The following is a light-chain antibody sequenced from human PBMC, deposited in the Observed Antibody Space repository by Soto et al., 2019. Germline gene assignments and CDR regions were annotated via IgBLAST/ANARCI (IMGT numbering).Light chain of an antibody. Sequence: DIHMTQSPSSVSASVGYRFTITCRASRSIATYLNWYQQSKGKAPKVLIYAASTLPSGVPSRFSGSRYGPDLTITISSMQNEDFETYYCQQSYSSTPTFGHGTQVDIK. J-gene: IGKJ1*01. V-gene: IGKV1-39*01. CDR3: QQSYSSTPT. CDR2: AAS. CDR1: RSIATY.